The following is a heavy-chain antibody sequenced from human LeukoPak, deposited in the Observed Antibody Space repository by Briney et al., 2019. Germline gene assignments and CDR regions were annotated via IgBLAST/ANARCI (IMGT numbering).Heavy chain of an antibody. CDR1: GFTFSSYG. J-gene: IGHJ4*02. Sequence: QPGGSLRLSCAASGFTFSSYGMHWVRQAPGKGLEWVAVISYDGSNKYYADSVKGRFTISRDNSKNTLYLQMNSLRAEDTAVYYCAKHSGSYQTAFDYWGQGTLVTVSP. CDR2: ISYDGSNK. D-gene: IGHD1-26*01. V-gene: IGHV3-30*18. CDR3: AKHSGSYQTAFDY.